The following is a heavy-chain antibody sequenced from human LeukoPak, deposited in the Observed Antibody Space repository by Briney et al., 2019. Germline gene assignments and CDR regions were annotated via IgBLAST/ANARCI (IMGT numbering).Heavy chain of an antibody. CDR2: IWFDGSNE. J-gene: IGHJ4*02. V-gene: IGHV3-33*01. CDR1: GFTFSSYG. CDR3: ARANGTSFDY. Sequence: GGSLRLSCAASGFTFSSYGMHWVRQAPGEGLEWVALIWFDGSNEYYADSVKGRFTISRDNSKNTLYLQMNSLRAEDTAVFYCARANGTSFDYWGQGTLVTVSS.